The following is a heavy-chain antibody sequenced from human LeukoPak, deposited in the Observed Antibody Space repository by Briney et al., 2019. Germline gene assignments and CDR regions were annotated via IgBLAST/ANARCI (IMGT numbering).Heavy chain of an antibody. CDR2: IRYDGSNK. Sequence: GGSLRLSCAASGFTFSDYYMSWIRQAPGKGLEWVSFIRYDGSNKYYAESVKGRFTISRDNSKNTLYLQMNSLRAGDTAVYYCARDSLGGNHDAFDIWGQGTMVTVSS. CDR1: GFTFSDYY. D-gene: IGHD4-23*01. CDR3: ARDSLGGNHDAFDI. V-gene: IGHV3-30*02. J-gene: IGHJ3*02.